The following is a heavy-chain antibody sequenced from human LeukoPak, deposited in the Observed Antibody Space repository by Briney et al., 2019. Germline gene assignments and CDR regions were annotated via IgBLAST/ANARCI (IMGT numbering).Heavy chain of an antibody. D-gene: IGHD6-6*01. CDR3: TKASAARCIGVFCYPFDH. CDR2: TVGIGPDT. V-gene: IGHV3-23*01. J-gene: IGHJ4*02. Sequence: GGSLRLSCVASGFTFTNYGMHWVRQAPGKGLEWVAATVGIGPDTYHADSVKGRFTISRDNSKNILYLQMNSLRVEDTAVYYCTKASAARCIGVFCYPFDHWGQGTLVTVSS. CDR1: GFTFTNYG.